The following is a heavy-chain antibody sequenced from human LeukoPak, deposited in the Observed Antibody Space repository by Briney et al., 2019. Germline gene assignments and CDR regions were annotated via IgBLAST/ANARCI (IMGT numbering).Heavy chain of an antibody. CDR2: IYHSGST. CDR3: ARGRRDSSSWYYFDY. CDR1: GGSISSSNW. Sequence: PSETLSLTCAVSGGSISSSNWWSWVRQPPGKGLEWIGEIYHSGSTNYNPSLKSRVTISVDKSKNQFSLKLSSVTAADTAVYYCARGRRDSSSWYYFDYWGQGTLVTVSS. D-gene: IGHD6-13*01. J-gene: IGHJ4*02. V-gene: IGHV4-4*02.